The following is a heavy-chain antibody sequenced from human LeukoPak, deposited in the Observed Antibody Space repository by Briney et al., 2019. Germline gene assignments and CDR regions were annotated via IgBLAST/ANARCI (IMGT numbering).Heavy chain of an antibody. CDR3: AREGVVVVPAARHNWFDP. CDR1: GYTFTSYG. Sequence: ASVKVSCKASGYTFTSYGISWVRQAPGQGLEWMGWISAYNGNTNYAQKLQGRVTMTTDTSTSTAYMELRSLRSDDTAVYYCAREGVVVVPAARHNWFDPWGQGTLVTVSS. D-gene: IGHD2-2*01. CDR2: ISAYNGNT. J-gene: IGHJ5*02. V-gene: IGHV1-18*01.